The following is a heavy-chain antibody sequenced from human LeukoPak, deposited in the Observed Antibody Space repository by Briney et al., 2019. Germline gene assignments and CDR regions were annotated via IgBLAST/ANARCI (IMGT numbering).Heavy chain of an antibody. Sequence: PGGSLRLSCAASGFSFSSYGMLWVRQAPGKGLEWVAVIWYDGSNKYYADSVKGRFTISRDSSKNTLYLQMNSLRAEDTAVYYCARGGPEWPLDYWGQGILVTVSS. D-gene: IGHD3-3*01. V-gene: IGHV3-33*01. J-gene: IGHJ4*02. CDR1: GFSFSSYG. CDR3: ARGGPEWPLDY. CDR2: IWYDGSNK.